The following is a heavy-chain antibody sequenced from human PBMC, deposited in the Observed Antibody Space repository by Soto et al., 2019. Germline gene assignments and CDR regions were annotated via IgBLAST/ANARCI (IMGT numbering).Heavy chain of an antibody. Sequence: QVQLQESGPGLVKPSQTLSLTCTVSGGSISIGGYYWSWIRQHPVKGLEWIWYIYYSGSTYYNPSLKSRVNISVDTSKNPFSLKLSSVTAADTAVYYCARKRGATYYYYYGMDVWGQGTTVTVSS. CDR2: IYYSGST. V-gene: IGHV4-31*03. CDR1: GGSISIGGYY. J-gene: IGHJ6*02. CDR3: ARKRGATYYYYYGMDV.